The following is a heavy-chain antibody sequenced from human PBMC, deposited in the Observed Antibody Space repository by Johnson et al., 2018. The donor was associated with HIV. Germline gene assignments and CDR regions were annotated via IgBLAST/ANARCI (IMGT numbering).Heavy chain of an antibody. CDR3: ARDVPETGSFGYYDAFDI. D-gene: IGHD3-22*01. V-gene: IGHV3-20*04. CDR1: GFTFDDYG. Sequence: EVQLVESGGGVVRPGGSLRLSCAASGFTFDDYGMSWVRQAPGKGLEWVSGINWNGGSTGYADSVKGRFTISRDNAKNSLYLQMNSLRAEDTAVYYCARDVPETGSFGYYDAFDIWGQGTMVTVSS. J-gene: IGHJ3*02. CDR2: INWNGGST.